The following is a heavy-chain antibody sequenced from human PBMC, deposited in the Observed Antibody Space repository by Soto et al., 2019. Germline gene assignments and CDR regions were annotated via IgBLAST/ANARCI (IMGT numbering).Heavy chain of an antibody. CDR1: GSYISDFS. D-gene: IGHD1-7*01. CDR2: ITVNGNT. J-gene: IGHJ1*01. CDR3: ARESGENWTYEAH. Sequence: QVQQLESGPGLVKPWDTLSLTCTVSGSYISDFSWSWIRQPAGKGLEWIGRITVNGNTQYNPSFRSRVTMSMDTSRNQFSLNLQSATAADTALYYCARESGENWTYEAHWGQGTLVTVSS. V-gene: IGHV4-4*07.